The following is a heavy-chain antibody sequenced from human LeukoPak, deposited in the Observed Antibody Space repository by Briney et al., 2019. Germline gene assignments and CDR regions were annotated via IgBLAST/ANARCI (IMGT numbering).Heavy chain of an antibody. CDR2: ISYDGSNK. V-gene: IGHV3-30*18. J-gene: IGHJ4*02. D-gene: IGHD3-22*01. Sequence: PGRSLRLPCAASGFTFSSYGMHWVRQVPGKGLEWVAVISYDGSNKYYADSVKGRFTISRDNSKNTLYLQMNSLRAEDTAAYYCAKDPEYYDSSGYLGGYFDYWGQGTLVTVSS. CDR1: GFTFSSYG. CDR3: AKDPEYYDSSGYLGGYFDY.